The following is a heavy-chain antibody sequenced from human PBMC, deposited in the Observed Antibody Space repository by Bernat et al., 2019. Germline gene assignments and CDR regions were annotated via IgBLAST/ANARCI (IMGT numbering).Heavy chain of an antibody. D-gene: IGHD6-19*01. Sequence: QVQLVQSGAEVKKPGASVKVSCKASGYTFTSYVISWVRQAPGQGLEWMGWISAYNGNTNYAQKLQGRVTMTTDTSTSTAYMELRSLRSDDTAVYYCARDLSWPVAVAGTSYFQHWGQGNLVTVSS. CDR1: GYTFTSYV. J-gene: IGHJ1*01. V-gene: IGHV1-18*01. CDR3: ARDLSWPVAVAGTSYFQH. CDR2: ISAYNGNT.